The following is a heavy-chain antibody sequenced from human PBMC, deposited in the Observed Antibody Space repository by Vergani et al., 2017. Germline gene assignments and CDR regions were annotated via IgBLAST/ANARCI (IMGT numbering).Heavy chain of an antibody. Sequence: QVQLVESGGGVVQPGRSLRLSCAASGFTFSSFGMHWVRQAPGKGLEWVAVISYDGSNKFYADSVKGRFTIFRDNSKNTLYLQMNSLRPEDTAVYYCAKEGSRYYWKSAFDYWGQGTLVTVSS. CDR2: ISYDGSNK. D-gene: IGHD1-20*01. CDR1: GFTFSSFG. V-gene: IGHV3-30*18. CDR3: AKEGSRYYWKSAFDY. J-gene: IGHJ4*02.